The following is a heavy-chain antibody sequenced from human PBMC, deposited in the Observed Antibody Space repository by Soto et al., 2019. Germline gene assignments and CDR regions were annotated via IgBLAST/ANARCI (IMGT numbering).Heavy chain of an antibody. CDR3: ARAALLTFGGVIDLYYFDY. D-gene: IGHD3-16*02. V-gene: IGHV1-2*04. CDR2: INPNSGGT. CDR1: GYTFTGYY. J-gene: IGHJ4*02. Sequence: GASVKVSCKASGYTFTGYYMHWVRQAPGQGLEWMGWINPNSGGTNYAQKFQGWVTMTRDTSISTAYMELSRLRSDDTAVYYCARAALLTFGGVIDLYYFDYWGQGTLVTVSS.